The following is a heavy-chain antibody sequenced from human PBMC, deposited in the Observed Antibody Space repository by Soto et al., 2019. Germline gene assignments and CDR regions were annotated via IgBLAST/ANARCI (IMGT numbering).Heavy chain of an antibody. Sequence: GGSLRLSCAASGFSFRNYAMIWVRQAPGKGLEWISTLTGSSSNTYYADSVKGRFAISRDNSRNTLYLQMHSLTAEDTAVYYCANGRATYGLLTHDYWGQGTLVTVSS. V-gene: IGHV3-23*01. CDR3: ANGRATYGLLTHDY. D-gene: IGHD3-9*01. J-gene: IGHJ4*02. CDR1: GFSFRNYA. CDR2: LTGSSSNT.